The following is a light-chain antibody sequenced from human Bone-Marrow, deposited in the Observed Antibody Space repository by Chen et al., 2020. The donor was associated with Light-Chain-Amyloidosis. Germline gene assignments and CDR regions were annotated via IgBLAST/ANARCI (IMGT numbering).Light chain of an antibody. J-gene: IGKJ5*01. Sequence: DIVMTQSPASVTVSPGESVTLSCRASQSVRSNQAWYQQRPGQAPRLLNSAASTRASNVPVRFSGSGSGTEFTLTISTLQSEDFAVYYCQQYHDWPPITFGQGTRLEIK. CDR1: QSVRSN. V-gene: IGKV3-15*01. CDR2: AAS. CDR3: QQYHDWPPIT.